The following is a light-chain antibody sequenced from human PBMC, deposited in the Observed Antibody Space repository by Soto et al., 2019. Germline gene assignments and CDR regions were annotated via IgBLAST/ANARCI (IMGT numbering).Light chain of an antibody. CDR3: MEALHPRT. CDR1: QSLLHSNAYNY. J-gene: IGKJ3*01. CDR2: LGR. Sequence: DIVMTQSPLSLSVTPGEPASISCGSTQSLLHSNAYNYLAWYLQKPGQSPQLLIYLGRNRASGVPDRLSGSGSGPAFTLKISGVEPEDVGVYYCMEALHPRTFGPGTRVDLK. V-gene: IGKV2-28*01.